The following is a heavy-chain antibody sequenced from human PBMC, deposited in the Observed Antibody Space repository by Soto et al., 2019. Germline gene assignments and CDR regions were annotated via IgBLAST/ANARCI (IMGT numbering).Heavy chain of an antibody. CDR2: ISAYNGNT. D-gene: IGHD4-17*01. V-gene: IGHV1-18*01. CDR3: ARDWTDDYGDYVLDY. J-gene: IGHJ4*02. CDR1: GYTFTSYG. Sequence: QDQLVMSGAEVKKPGASVKVSGKASGYTFTSYGISWVRQVPGQGLEWMGWISAYNGNTNYAQKLQGRVAMTTDTSTSTAYMELRSVRSDDTAVYYCARDWTDDYGDYVLDYWGQGTLVTVSS.